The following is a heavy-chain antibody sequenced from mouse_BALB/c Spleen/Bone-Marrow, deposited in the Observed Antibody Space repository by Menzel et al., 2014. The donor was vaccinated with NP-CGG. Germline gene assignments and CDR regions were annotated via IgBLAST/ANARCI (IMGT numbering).Heavy chain of an antibody. Sequence: DVMLVESGPGLVKPSQSLSLTCTVTGSSITSDYAWNWIRQFPGTKLEWMGYITYSGSTSYNPSLKSRISITRDTSKNQFFLHLNSVTAEDTATYFYARDYYGSSYFDFWGQGTTLTVSS. CDR3: ARDYYGSSYFDF. V-gene: IGHV3-2*02. CDR2: ITYSGST. CDR1: GSSITSDYA. D-gene: IGHD1-1*01. J-gene: IGHJ2*01.